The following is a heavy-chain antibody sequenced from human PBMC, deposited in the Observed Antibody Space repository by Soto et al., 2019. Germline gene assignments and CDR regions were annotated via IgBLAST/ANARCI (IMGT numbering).Heavy chain of an antibody. V-gene: IGHV3-9*01. CDR3: AKDMRWNDSRFDY. CDR2: ISWNSGSI. Sequence: GGSLRLSCAASGFTFDDYAMHWVRQAPGKGLEWVSGISWNSGSIGYADSVKGRFTISRDNAKNSLYLQMNSLRAEDTALYYCAKDMRWNDSRFDYWGQGTLVTVSS. D-gene: IGHD1-1*01. CDR1: GFTFDDYA. J-gene: IGHJ4*02.